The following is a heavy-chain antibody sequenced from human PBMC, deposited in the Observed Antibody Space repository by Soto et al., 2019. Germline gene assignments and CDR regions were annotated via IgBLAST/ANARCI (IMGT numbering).Heavy chain of an antibody. CDR1: GGSISSSSNH. J-gene: IGHJ4*02. V-gene: IGHV4-39*01. CDR3: ATHPPYGPLDH. Sequence: SETLSLTCPVSGGSISSSSNHWGWIRQPPGKGLEWIGNIYYSENTYYNPSLKSRVTISVDTSKNQFSLRLTSVTAADTAVYYCATHPPYGPLDHWGQGTLVTVS. CDR2: IYYSENT. D-gene: IGHD4-17*01.